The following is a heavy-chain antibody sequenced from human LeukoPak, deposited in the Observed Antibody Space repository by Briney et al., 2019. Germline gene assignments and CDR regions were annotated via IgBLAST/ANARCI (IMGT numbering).Heavy chain of an antibody. J-gene: IGHJ3*02. V-gene: IGHV1-46*01. Sequence: ASVKVSCKASGYIFASYSMYWVRQAPGQGLEWMGIINPSAGSTNYAQKFQGRVTMTTDTSTSTAYMELRSLRSDDTAVYYCARVSLYDFWSGPNDAFDIWGQGTMVTVSS. D-gene: IGHD3-3*01. CDR3: ARVSLYDFWSGPNDAFDI. CDR1: GYIFASYS. CDR2: INPSAGST.